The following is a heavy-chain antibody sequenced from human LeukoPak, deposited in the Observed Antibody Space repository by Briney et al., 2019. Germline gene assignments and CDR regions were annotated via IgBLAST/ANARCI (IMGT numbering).Heavy chain of an antibody. CDR1: GFTVSSNY. V-gene: IGHV3-66*01. Sequence: PGGSLRLSCAASGFTVSSNYMSWVRQAPGKGLEWVSVIYSGGSTYYADSVKGRLTISRDNSKNTLYLQMNSLRAEDTAVYYCARDLSIAAAAFDYWGQGTLVTVSS. J-gene: IGHJ4*02. CDR3: ARDLSIAAAAFDY. CDR2: IYSGGST. D-gene: IGHD6-13*01.